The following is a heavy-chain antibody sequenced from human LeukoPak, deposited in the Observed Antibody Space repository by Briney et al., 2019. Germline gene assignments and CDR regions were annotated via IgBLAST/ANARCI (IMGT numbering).Heavy chain of an antibody. V-gene: IGHV3-20*04. D-gene: IGHD1-26*01. CDR3: ARLGATDGYYFDY. J-gene: IGHJ4*02. CDR2: INWNGGST. CDR1: GFTFSSYW. Sequence: GGSQRLSCAASGFTFSSYWMSWVRQAPGKGLEWVSGINWNGGSTGYADSVKGRFTISRDNAKNSLYLQMNSLRAEDTALYYCARLGATDGYYFDYWGQGTLVTVSS.